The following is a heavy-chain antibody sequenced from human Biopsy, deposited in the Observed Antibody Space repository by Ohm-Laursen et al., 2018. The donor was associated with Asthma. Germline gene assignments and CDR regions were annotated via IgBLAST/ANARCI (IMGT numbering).Heavy chain of an antibody. Sequence: TLSLTCAVSGGSISRGGYSWSWIRQPPGKGLEWIGYIYHRGSTYYNPSLKSRVTISVDRSKNQFSLKLSSVTAADTAVYYCARVKDGYNFDYWGQGTLVTVSS. J-gene: IGHJ4*02. CDR1: GGSISRGGYS. V-gene: IGHV4-30-2*01. D-gene: IGHD5-24*01. CDR2: IYHRGST. CDR3: ARVKDGYNFDY.